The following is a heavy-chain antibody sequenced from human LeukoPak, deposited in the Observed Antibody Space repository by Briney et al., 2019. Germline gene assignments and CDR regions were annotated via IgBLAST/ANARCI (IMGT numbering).Heavy chain of an antibody. Sequence: GGSLRLSCTAAGFSLSGHYMTWIRQAPGQGLEYLSYLSNTGSDIFYADSVKGRFSISRDNAKNSLFLQLNSLRAEDTAVYYCAKQLGYCSDGSCYFPYWGQGTLVTVSS. CDR1: GFSLSGHY. V-gene: IGHV3-11*01. J-gene: IGHJ4*02. D-gene: IGHD2-15*01. CDR3: AKQLGYCSDGSCYFPY. CDR2: LSNTGSDI.